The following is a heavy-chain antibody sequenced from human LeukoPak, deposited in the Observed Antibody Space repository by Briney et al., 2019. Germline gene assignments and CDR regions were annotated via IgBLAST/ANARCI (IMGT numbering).Heavy chain of an antibody. D-gene: IGHD5-18*01. CDR2: IKQDGSEK. CDR1: GFTFNTYW. J-gene: IGHJ2*01. CDR3: AREKLWTYYWYFDL. Sequence: GGSLRLSCAASGFTFNTYWMNWLRQAPGKGLEWVAIIKQDGSEKYYVDPVKGRFTISRDNSKNTLYLQMNSLRAEDTAVYYCAREKLWTYYWYFDLWGRGTLVTVSS. V-gene: IGHV3-7*03.